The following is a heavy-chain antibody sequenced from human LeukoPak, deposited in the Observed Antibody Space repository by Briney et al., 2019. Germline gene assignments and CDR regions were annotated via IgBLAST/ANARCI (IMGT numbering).Heavy chain of an antibody. V-gene: IGHV4-59*01. J-gene: IGHJ5*02. D-gene: IGHD3-10*01. CDR2: IYYSGST. CDR1: GGSISSYY. CDR3: ARGRGSGPPFDP. Sequence: SETLSLTCTVSGGSISSYYWSWMRQPPGEGLEWIGYIYYSGSTNYNPSLKSRVTISVDTSKNQFSLKLSSVTAADTAVYYCARGRGSGPPFDPWGQGTLVTVSS.